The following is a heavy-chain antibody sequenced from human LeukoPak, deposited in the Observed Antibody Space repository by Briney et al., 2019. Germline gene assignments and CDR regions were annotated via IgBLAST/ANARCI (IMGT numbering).Heavy chain of an antibody. D-gene: IGHD6-13*01. J-gene: IGHJ4*02. V-gene: IGHV3-9*01. CDR1: GFTFSSYW. CDR2: ISWNSGSI. Sequence: GGSLRLSCAASGFTFSSYWMSWVRQAPGKGLEWVSGISWNSGSIGYADSVKGRFTISRDNAKNSLYLQMNSLRAEDTALYYCAKQRGGEIAAAGPGFDYWGQGTLVTVSS. CDR3: AKQRGGEIAAAGPGFDY.